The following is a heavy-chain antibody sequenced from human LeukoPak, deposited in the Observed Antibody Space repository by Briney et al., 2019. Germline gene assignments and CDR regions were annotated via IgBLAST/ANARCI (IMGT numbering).Heavy chain of an antibody. CDR2: LNWNGDGT. CDR1: GFTLDDYG. CDR3: ARLGGPDYYFYYYMDV. V-gene: IGHV3-20*04. J-gene: IGHJ6*03. D-gene: IGHD1-26*01. Sequence: PGGSLRLSCAAWGFTLDDYGMSWVRQVPGKGLEGICGLNWNGDGTGYADSVKGRFTISRDNAKHSLYLQMDSLRAEDTALYYCARLGGPDYYFYYYMDVWGKGTTVTVSS.